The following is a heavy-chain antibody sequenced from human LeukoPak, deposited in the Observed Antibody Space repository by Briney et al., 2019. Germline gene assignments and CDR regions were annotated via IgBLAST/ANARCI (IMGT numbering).Heavy chain of an antibody. CDR3: TKVAQVAVAGDGSLDY. CDR2: ISGSGGST. Sequence: QPGVSLTLSCAVSGFTFRSYAMIWVRQAPGKGLEWVSAISGSGGSTYYADSVKGRFTISRDNSKNTLYLQMNSLRAEDTAVYYCTKVAQVAVAGDGSLDYWGQGTLVTVSS. D-gene: IGHD6-19*01. J-gene: IGHJ4*02. CDR1: GFTFRSYA. V-gene: IGHV3-23*01.